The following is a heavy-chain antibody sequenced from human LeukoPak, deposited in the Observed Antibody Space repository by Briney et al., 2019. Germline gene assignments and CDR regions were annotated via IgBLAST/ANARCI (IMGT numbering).Heavy chain of an antibody. J-gene: IGHJ4*02. Sequence: AGGSLRLSCAASGFTFSSYGMHWVRQAPGKGLEWVAVIWYDGSNKYYADSVKGRFTISRDNSKNTLYLQMNSLRAEDTAVYYCARSYCSSTSCYGPFDYWGQGTLVTVSS. D-gene: IGHD2-2*01. CDR3: ARSYCSSTSCYGPFDY. CDR1: GFTFSSYG. V-gene: IGHV3-33*01. CDR2: IWYDGSNK.